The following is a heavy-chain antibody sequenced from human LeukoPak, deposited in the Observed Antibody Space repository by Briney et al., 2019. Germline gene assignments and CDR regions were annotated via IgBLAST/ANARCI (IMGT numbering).Heavy chain of an antibody. V-gene: IGHV3-74*01. CDR2: IDNGGSDT. CDR3: ARGEGSYCSGTDCFTHWFDP. CDR1: GFTFSNYW. J-gene: IGHJ5*02. Sequence: GGSLRLSCAASGFTFSNYWMHWVRQAPGKGLVWVSRIDNGGSDTRHADSVKGRFTISRDNAKNTLYLQMNSLRAEDTAVYYCARGEGSYCSGTDCFTHWFDPWGQGTLVTVSS. D-gene: IGHD2-2*02.